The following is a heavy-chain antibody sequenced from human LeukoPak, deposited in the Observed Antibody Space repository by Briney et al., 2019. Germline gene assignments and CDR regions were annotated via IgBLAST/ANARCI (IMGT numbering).Heavy chain of an antibody. D-gene: IGHD6-19*01. Sequence: GGSLRLSCAASGFTFSSYAMHWVRQAPGKGLEWVAVISYDGSNKYYADSVKGRFTISRDNSKNTLYLQMNNLRAEDTAVYYCARSSPSGWSYYYYGMDVWGQGTTVTVSS. CDR3: ARSSPSGWSYYYYGMDV. J-gene: IGHJ6*02. V-gene: IGHV3-30-3*01. CDR1: GFTFSSYA. CDR2: ISYDGSNK.